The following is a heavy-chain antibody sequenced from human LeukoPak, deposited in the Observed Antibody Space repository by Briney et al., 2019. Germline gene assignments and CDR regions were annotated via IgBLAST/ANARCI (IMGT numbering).Heavy chain of an antibody. J-gene: IGHJ4*02. V-gene: IGHV4-59*01. CDR1: VGSISGYY. CDR2: MYYSGNT. Sequence: SETLSLTCTVSVGSISGYYWSWIRQPPGKGLEWIGYMYYSGNTNYNPSLKRRLTTSLDTSKNQFSLKLSSVTAADTAVYYCARGKHYFDYWGQGTLVTVSS. CDR3: ARGKHYFDY.